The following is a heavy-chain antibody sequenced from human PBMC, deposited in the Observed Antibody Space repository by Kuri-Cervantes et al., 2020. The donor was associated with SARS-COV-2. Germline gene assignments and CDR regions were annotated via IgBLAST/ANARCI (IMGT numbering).Heavy chain of an antibody. D-gene: IGHD6-6*01. CDR1: GFSLSTSGVG. V-gene: IGHV2-5*01. CDR2: IYWNDDK. CDR3: ASIAARRVSYYYYGMDV. J-gene: IGHJ6*02. Sequence: SGPTLVKPTQTLTLTCTFSGFSLSTSGVGVGWIRQPPGKALEWLALIYWNDDKRYSPSLKSRLTITKDTSKNQVVLTMTNMDPVDTATYYCASIAARRVSYYYYGMDVWGQGTTVTAP.